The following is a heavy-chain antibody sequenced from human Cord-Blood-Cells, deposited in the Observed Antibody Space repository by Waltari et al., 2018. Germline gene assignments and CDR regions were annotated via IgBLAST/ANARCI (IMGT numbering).Heavy chain of an antibody. Sequence: QVQLQESGPGLVKPSETLSLTCTVSGYSISSGYYWGWIRQPPGKGLEWIGSIYHSGSTYYNPSLKSRVTISVDTSKNQFSRKLSSVTAADTAVYYCARGPIQLDYWGQGTLVTVSS. V-gene: IGHV4-38-2*02. J-gene: IGHJ4*02. CDR3: ARGPIQLDY. D-gene: IGHD6-6*01. CDR2: IYHSGST. CDR1: GYSISSGYY.